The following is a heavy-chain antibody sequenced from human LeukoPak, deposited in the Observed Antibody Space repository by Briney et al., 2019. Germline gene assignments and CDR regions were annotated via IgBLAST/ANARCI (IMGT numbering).Heavy chain of an antibody. D-gene: IGHD3-10*01. CDR2: INHSGST. Sequence: PADCPSLTCAVYGGSFSGYCWSWIRQPPGKGLEWIGEINHSGSTNYNPSLKSRVTRSVDMSKNQFSLKLSSVTAADTAVYYCARRGYYGSGSYRLGWFDPWGQGTLVTVSS. CDR1: GGSFSGYC. J-gene: IGHJ5*02. CDR3: ARRGYYGSGSYRLGWFDP. V-gene: IGHV4-34*01.